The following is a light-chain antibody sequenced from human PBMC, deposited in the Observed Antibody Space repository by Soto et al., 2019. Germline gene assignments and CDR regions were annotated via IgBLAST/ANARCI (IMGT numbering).Light chain of an antibody. J-gene: IGKJ2*01. CDR2: DAS. V-gene: IGKV3-11*01. Sequence: EIVLTQSPATLSSSAGERATLSCRASQTVSTYLAWYQQKPGQAPRLLIYDASSLASGIPDRFSGSGSGTDFTLTISSLEPEDFAVYYCQQRSNWPPYTFGQGTKLEI. CDR3: QQRSNWPPYT. CDR1: QTVSTY.